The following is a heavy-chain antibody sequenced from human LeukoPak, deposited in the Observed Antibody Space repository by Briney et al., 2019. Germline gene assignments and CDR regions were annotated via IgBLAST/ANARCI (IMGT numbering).Heavy chain of an antibody. J-gene: IGHJ6*02. D-gene: IGHD6-19*01. V-gene: IGHV3-66*01. CDR1: GFTVSSNY. Sequence: GGSLRLSCAASGFTVSSNYMSWVRQAPGKGLEWVSVIYSGGSTYYADSVKGRFTISRDNSKNTLYLQMNSLRAEDTAVYYCARTDSSGWYWNGMDVWGQGTTVTVSS. CDR2: IYSGGST. CDR3: ARTDSSGWYWNGMDV.